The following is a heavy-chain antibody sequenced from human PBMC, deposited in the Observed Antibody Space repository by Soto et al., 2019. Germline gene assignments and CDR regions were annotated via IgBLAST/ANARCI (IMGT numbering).Heavy chain of an antibody. CDR2: IIPIFGTA. Sequence: SVKVSCKASGGTFSSYAISWVRQAPGQGLEWMGGIIPIFGTANYAQKFQGRVTITADESTSTAYMELSSLRSGDTAVYYCASGRANYYDSSGPFDYWGQGTLVTVSS. V-gene: IGHV1-69*13. CDR3: ASGRANYYDSSGPFDY. J-gene: IGHJ4*02. CDR1: GGTFSSYA. D-gene: IGHD3-22*01.